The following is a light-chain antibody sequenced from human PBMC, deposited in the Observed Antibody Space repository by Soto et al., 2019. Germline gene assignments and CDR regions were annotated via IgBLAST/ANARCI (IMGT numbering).Light chain of an antibody. V-gene: IGKV1-33*01. CDR1: QDISNY. CDR2: DAS. CDR3: QQYDNLQT. Sequence: DIQMTQSPSSLSASVGDRVTITCQASQDISNYLNWYQQKPGKAHKILIYDASNLETGVPSRFSGSEAGTDFTITISSMQPEDIATYYCQQYDNLQTFGPGTKVDIK. J-gene: IGKJ3*01.